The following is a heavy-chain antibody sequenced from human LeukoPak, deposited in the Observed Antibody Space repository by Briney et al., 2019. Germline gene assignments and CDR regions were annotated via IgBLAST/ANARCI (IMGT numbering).Heavy chain of an antibody. Sequence: GRSLRLSCAASGFTFSSYAMHWVRQAPGKGLEWVAVISYDGSNKYYADSVKGRFTISRDNSKNTLYLQMNSLRAEDTAVYYCARDVLAAQDYWGQGALVTVSS. V-gene: IGHV3-30-3*01. D-gene: IGHD6-6*01. J-gene: IGHJ4*02. CDR3: ARDVLAAQDY. CDR1: GFTFSSYA. CDR2: ISYDGSNK.